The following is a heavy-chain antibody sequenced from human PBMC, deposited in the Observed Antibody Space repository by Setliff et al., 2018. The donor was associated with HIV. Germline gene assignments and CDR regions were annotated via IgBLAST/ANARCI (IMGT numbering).Heavy chain of an antibody. CDR2: VNTGKGDT. V-gene: IGHV1-3*04. Sequence: ASVKVSCKTSGYTFSNYPIHWLRQAPGQRPEWMGWVNTGKGDTKYSQRFQDRLTITTDSSASSVYMESSSLSSDDTAIYYCARDRFTLTSSIFGFWGHGTLVTVSS. J-gene: IGHJ4*01. CDR1: GYTFSNYP. CDR3: ARDRFTLTSSIFGF. D-gene: IGHD3-3*01.